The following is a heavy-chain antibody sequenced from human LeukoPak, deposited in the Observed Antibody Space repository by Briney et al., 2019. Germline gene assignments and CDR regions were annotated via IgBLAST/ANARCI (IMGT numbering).Heavy chain of an antibody. J-gene: IGHJ4*02. CDR2: INPKSGGT. CDR3: AIFESIQRGYYFDY. Sequence: ASVTVSCKASGYTFTGYYMHWVRQAPGQGREWMGWINPKSGGTNYAQKFQGRVTMTRDTSIRTAYMELSRLRSYDPAVYYGAIFESIQRGYYFDYWGQGTLVTVSS. D-gene: IGHD6-25*01. V-gene: IGHV1-2*02. CDR1: GYTFTGYY.